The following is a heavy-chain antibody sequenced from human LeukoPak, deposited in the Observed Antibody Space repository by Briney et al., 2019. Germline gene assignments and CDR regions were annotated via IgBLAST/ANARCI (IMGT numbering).Heavy chain of an antibody. V-gene: IGHV5-51*01. CDR2: IYPGDSDT. Sequence: GESLKISCKGSGYSFTSYWIGWVRQMPGKGLEWMGIIYPGDSDTRYSPSFQGQVTISADKSISTAYPQWSSLKASDTAMYYCARHFLVRAYGDYGEASDYWGQGTLVTVSS. CDR1: GYSFTSYW. J-gene: IGHJ4*02. D-gene: IGHD4-17*01. CDR3: ARHFLVRAYGDYGEASDY.